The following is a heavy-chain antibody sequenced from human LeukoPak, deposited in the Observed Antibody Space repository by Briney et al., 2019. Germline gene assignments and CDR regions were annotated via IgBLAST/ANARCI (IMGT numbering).Heavy chain of an antibody. J-gene: IGHJ4*02. CDR3: ARETRSGWELYIAY. D-gene: IGHD1-26*01. CDR2: INPNSGGT. CDR1: GYTFTGYY. Sequence: ASVKVSCKASGYTFTGYYMHWVRQAPGQGLEWMGWINPNSGGTNYAQKFQGRVTMTRDTSISTAYMELSRLRSDDTAVYYCARETRSGWELYIAYWGQGTLVTVSS. V-gene: IGHV1-2*02.